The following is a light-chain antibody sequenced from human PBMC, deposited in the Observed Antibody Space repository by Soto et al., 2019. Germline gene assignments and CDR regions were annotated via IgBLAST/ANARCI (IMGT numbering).Light chain of an antibody. V-gene: IGKV3-20*01. CDR2: GAS. J-gene: IGKJ1*01. Sequence: PGDRATLSCRASQSVNSNYLAWYQRKPGQAPRLLIYGASNRATDIPYRFSASGSGTDFPLTITRLEAEFFAVYYCRRYDSTPPTFRQGTKVEV. CDR1: QSVNSNY. CDR3: RRYDSTPPT.